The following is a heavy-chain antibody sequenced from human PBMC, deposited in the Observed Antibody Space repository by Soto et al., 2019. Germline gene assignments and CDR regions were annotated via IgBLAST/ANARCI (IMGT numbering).Heavy chain of an antibody. V-gene: IGHV1-18*01. J-gene: IGHJ5*02. CDR2: ISAYNGNT. CDR1: GYTFTSYG. Sequence: ASVKVSCKASGYTFTSYGISWVRQAPGQGLEWKGWISAYNGNTNYAQKIQGRVTMTTDTSTSTAYMELRSLRSDDTAVYYCARTPYIRYFDWSRNWFDPWGQGTLVTVSS. D-gene: IGHD3-9*01. CDR3: ARTPYIRYFDWSRNWFDP.